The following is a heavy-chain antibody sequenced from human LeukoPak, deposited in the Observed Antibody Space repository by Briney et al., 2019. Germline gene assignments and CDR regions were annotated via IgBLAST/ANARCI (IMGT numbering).Heavy chain of an antibody. CDR2: INPSGGST. CDR3: ARTYNWNDGYFDY. CDR1: GYTFTTYY. D-gene: IGHD1-20*01. Sequence: ASVKVSCKASGYTFTTYYMHWVRQAPGQGLEWMGIINPSGGSTSYAQKFQGRVTMTSDTSTSTVYMKLSSLRSEDTAVYYCARTYNWNDGYFDYWGQGTLVTVSS. J-gene: IGHJ4*02. V-gene: IGHV1-46*01.